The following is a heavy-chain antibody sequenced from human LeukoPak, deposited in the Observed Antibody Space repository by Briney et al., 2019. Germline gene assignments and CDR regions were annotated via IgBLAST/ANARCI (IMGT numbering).Heavy chain of an antibody. CDR2: IYYSGST. CDR1: GGSINIGSSY. V-gene: IGHV4-39*01. Sequence: PSETLSLTCTVSGGSINIGSSYWGWIRQPPGKGLEWIGTIYYSGSTYYNPSLKSRVTISVDTSKNQFSLRLSSATAADTAVYYCARCTYYYDIGGYYYAKRNWFDPWGQGTLVTVSS. D-gene: IGHD3-22*01. J-gene: IGHJ5*02. CDR3: ARCTYYYDIGGYYYAKRNWFDP.